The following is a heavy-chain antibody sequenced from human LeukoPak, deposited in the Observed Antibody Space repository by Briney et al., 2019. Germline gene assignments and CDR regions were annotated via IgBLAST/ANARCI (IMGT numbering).Heavy chain of an antibody. D-gene: IGHD5-18*01. J-gene: IGHJ5*02. CDR2: MNPNSGNT. CDR1: GYTFTSYD. V-gene: IGHV1-8*01. Sequence: GASVKVSCKASGYTFTSYDINWVRQATGQGLEWMGWMNPNSGNTGYAQKFQRRVTMTRNTSISTAYMELSSLRSEDTAVYYCARGRLTRRGYPRFDPWGQGTLVTVSS. CDR3: ARGRLTRRGYPRFDP.